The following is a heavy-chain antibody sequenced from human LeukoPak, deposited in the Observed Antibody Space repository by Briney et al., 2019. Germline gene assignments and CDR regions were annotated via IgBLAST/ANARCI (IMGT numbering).Heavy chain of an antibody. Sequence: ASVKVSCKASGYTFTGYYMHWVRQAPGQGLEWMGWINPNSGGTNYAQKFQGRVTMTRDTSISTAYMELSRLRSDDTAVYYCARDLGVEYYYYYMDVWGKGTTVTVSS. CDR2: INPNSGGT. J-gene: IGHJ6*03. CDR3: ARDLGVEYYYYYMDV. V-gene: IGHV1-2*02. CDR1: GYTFTGYY. D-gene: IGHD3-3*01.